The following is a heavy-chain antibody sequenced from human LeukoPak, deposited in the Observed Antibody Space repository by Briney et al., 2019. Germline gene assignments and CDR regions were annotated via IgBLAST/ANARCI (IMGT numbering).Heavy chain of an antibody. CDR3: AKDGGSGSYYYYYYGMDV. V-gene: IGHV3-48*01. Sequence: GGSLRLSCAASGFTFSDYSMNWVRQAPGKGLEWISYIGIDSGNTNYADSVKGRFTISGDKAKNSLYLQMNSLRVEDTAVYYCAKDGGSGSYYYYYYGMDVWGQGTTVTVSS. D-gene: IGHD3-10*01. J-gene: IGHJ6*02. CDR1: GFTFSDYS. CDR2: IGIDSGNT.